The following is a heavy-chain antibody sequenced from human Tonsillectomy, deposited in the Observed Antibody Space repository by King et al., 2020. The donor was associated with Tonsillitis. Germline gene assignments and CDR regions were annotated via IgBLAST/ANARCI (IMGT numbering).Heavy chain of an antibody. CDR3: ARVGEIGVVPAAIN. CDR2: ISTFYGKT. CDR1: GYTFTSYG. V-gene: IGHV1-18*01. J-gene: IGHJ4*02. Sequence: QLVQSGAEVKKPGASVKVSCKTSGYTFTSYGIIWVRQAPGQGLEWMGGISTFYGKTNSAHKLQGRVTMTTDTSTSTAYRELRSLRSDDTAGYYCARVGEIGVVPAAINWGQGTLVTVSS. D-gene: IGHD2-2*01.